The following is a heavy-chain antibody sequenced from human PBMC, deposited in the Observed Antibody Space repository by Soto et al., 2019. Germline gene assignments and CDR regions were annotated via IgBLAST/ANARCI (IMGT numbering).Heavy chain of an antibody. CDR2: IYFSEST. CDR1: GGSISSGDYY. J-gene: IGHJ6*02. Sequence: QVQLQESGPGLVKPLQTLSLTCTVSGGSISSGDYYWTWIRQPPGKGLEWIGYIYFSESTYYNPSLRSRITISVATSKNQFSLKLSSVTAADTAVYYCARDRAWDYGMDVWGQGTTVSVSS. CDR3: ARDRAWDYGMDV. V-gene: IGHV4-30-4*01. D-gene: IGHD7-27*01.